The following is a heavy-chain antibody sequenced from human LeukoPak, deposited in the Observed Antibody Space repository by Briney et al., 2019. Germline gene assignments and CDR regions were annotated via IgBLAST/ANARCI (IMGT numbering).Heavy chain of an antibody. Sequence: PGGSLRLSCAASAFTFSTYAMSWVRQAPGKGLEWVSCVSDSGGGTYYADSVKGRFTISRDNSKNTLYLQMNSLRADDTAVYYCARHRLITTTDTFDIWGQGTMVTVSS. D-gene: IGHD3-22*01. CDR3: ARHRLITTTDTFDI. CDR2: VSDSGGGT. V-gene: IGHV3-23*01. J-gene: IGHJ3*02. CDR1: AFTFSTYA.